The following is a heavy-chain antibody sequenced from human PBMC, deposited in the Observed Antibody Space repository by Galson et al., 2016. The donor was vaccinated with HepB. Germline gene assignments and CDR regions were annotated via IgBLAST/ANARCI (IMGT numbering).Heavy chain of an antibody. D-gene: IGHD1-26*01. CDR3: AKGREFEWALPASFDY. Sequence: NKDYEDSVKGRFTISRDNSKNTLFLQMNSLRAADTALYYCAKGREFEWALPASFDYWGQGTLLTVSS. CDR2: NK. V-gene: IGHV3-23*01. J-gene: IGHJ4*02.